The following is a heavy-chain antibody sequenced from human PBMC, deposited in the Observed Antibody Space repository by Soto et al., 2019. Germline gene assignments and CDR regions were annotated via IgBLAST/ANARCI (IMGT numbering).Heavy chain of an antibody. CDR2: IYAGGNT. J-gene: IGHJ4*02. CDR3: ARTFAGDYHLGL. D-gene: IGHD3-16*01. V-gene: IGHV3-53*01. Sequence: GGSLRLSCAASGFPVSSHYMSWVRQAPGKGLEWVSVIYAGGNTYYAESVKGRFTISRDNSKNTLSLQMNSLRAEDSAVYYCARTFAGDYHLGLWGQGTRVTVSS. CDR1: GFPVSSHY.